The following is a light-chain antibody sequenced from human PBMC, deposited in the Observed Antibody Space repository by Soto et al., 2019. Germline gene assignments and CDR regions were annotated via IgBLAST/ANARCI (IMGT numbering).Light chain of an antibody. V-gene: IGLV1-40*01. CDR3: QSYDSSLTAVV. CDR1: SSNIGANYD. CDR2: DNS. Sequence: QLVLTQPPSVSEAPGQRVTISCTGSSSNIGANYDVHWYLHLPGTAPKLLIYDNSKRPSGVPDRFSGSKSGTSASLAITGLQAEDEADYYCQSYDSSLTAVVFGGGTQLTVL. J-gene: IGLJ2*01.